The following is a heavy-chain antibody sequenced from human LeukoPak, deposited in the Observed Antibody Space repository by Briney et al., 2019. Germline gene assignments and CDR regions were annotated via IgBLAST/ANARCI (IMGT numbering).Heavy chain of an antibody. CDR2: FDPEDGET. D-gene: IGHD6-19*01. V-gene: IGHV1-24*01. Sequence: GASVKVSCKVSGYTLTELSMHWVRQAPGKGVEWMGGFDPEDGETIYAQKFQGRVTMTEDTSTDAAYMELSSRRSEDTAVYYCATSGQWLVHFDYWGQGTLVTVSS. CDR1: GYTLTELS. CDR3: ATSGQWLVHFDY. J-gene: IGHJ4*02.